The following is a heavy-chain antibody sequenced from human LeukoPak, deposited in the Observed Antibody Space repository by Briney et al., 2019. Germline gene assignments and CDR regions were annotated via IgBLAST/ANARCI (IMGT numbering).Heavy chain of an antibody. CDR1: GGSISSYY. J-gene: IGHJ1*01. Sequence: SETLSLTCTVSGGSISSYYWSWIRQPPGKGLEWIGYIYYSGSSNYNPSRKSRVTISVDTSKNQFSLKLSSVTAADTAVYYCAGAEWARISCSSTSCYLYFQHWGQGTLVTVSS. D-gene: IGHD2-2*01. CDR2: IYYSGSS. V-gene: IGHV4-59*01. CDR3: AGAEWARISCSSTSCYLYFQH.